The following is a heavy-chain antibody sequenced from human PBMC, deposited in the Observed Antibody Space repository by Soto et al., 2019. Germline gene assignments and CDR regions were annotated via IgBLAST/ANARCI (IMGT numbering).Heavy chain of an antibody. J-gene: IGHJ3*02. D-gene: IGHD6-6*01. V-gene: IGHV3-23*01. CDR2: ISDSGGLT. CDR3: ARRALGSSRSFDI. Sequence: GGSLRLSCAASGFAFSSHPMSWVRQAPERGLEWVSGISDSGGLTYNADSVKGRFTISRDNSKNTLFLQMNSLRAEDTAVYYCARRALGSSRSFDIWGQGTMVTVSS. CDR1: GFAFSSHP.